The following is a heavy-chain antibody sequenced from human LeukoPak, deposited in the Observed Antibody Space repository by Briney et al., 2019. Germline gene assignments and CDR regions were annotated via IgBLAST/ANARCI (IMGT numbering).Heavy chain of an antibody. CDR1: GFTFSSYG. Sequence: PGGSLRLSCAASGFTFSSYGMHWVRQAPGKGLEWVAVISYDGSNKYYADSVKGRFTISRDNSKNTLYLQMNSLRAEDTAVYYCAKVPPSSSWYPFDYWGQGTLVTVSS. D-gene: IGHD6-13*01. J-gene: IGHJ4*02. CDR2: ISYDGSNK. CDR3: AKVPPSSSWYPFDY. V-gene: IGHV3-30*18.